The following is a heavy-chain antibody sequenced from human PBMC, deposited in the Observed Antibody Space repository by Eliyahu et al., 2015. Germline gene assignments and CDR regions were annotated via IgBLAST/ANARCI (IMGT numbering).Heavy chain of an antibody. V-gene: IGHV1-24*01. J-gene: IGHJ4*02. D-gene: IGHD7-27*01. Sequence: QVQLVQSGAEVKKPGASVKVSCKVSGYTLTKLXMHWVRQAPGKGLEWMGGFDLEDGETIYAQKFQGRVTMTEDTSTDTAYMELSSLRSEDTAVYYCATSGHRFTNWDLYYFDYWGQGTLVTVSS. CDR3: ATSGHRFTNWDLYYFDY. CDR1: GYTLTKLX. CDR2: FDLEDGET.